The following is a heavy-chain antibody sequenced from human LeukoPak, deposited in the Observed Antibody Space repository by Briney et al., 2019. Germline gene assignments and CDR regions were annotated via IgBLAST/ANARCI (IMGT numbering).Heavy chain of an antibody. CDR3: AKANNWESDY. CDR2: VYHSGAT. J-gene: IGHJ4*02. Sequence: SETLSLTCTVSNYSINDGYYWGWIRQPPGKGLQWIGGVYHSGATYQNPSLKSRVTISVDTSKNQFSLNLTSVTAADTAVYYCAKANNWESDYWGQGTLVTVSS. CDR1: NYSINDGYY. D-gene: IGHD1-20*01. V-gene: IGHV4-38-2*02.